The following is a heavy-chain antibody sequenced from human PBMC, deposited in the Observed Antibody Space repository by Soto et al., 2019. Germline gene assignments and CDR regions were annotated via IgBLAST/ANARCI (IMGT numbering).Heavy chain of an antibody. Sequence: QVQLQESGPGLVKPSQTLSLTCTVSGGSXSXXXXXXXXXXXXXXXXXXXXGXVYSSWITYYNPSLKSRLTISLDTXKNQFSLKLSSVXAADTAVYYCAXERLXYYSDSSAYLFDYWGQGTLVTVSS. CDR2: VYSSWIT. J-gene: IGHJ4*02. V-gene: IGHV4-31*03. CDR3: AXERLXYYSDSSAYLFDY. CDR1: GGSXSXXXXX. D-gene: IGHD3-22*01.